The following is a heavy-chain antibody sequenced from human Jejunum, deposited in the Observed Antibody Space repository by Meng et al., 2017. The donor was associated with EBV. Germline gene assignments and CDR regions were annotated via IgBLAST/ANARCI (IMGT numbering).Heavy chain of an antibody. D-gene: IGHD1-1*01. CDR2: TYYRSKWYN. Sequence: VHLEQSVPGLVKPSHTLSLTCAISGDSVSSNSAAWNWIRQSPSRGLEWLGRTYYRSKWYNDYAQSVKSRLTINPDTSKNQFSLQLNSVTPEDTAVYFCARETTGGYYFDYWGQGTLVTVSS. J-gene: IGHJ4*02. CDR1: GDSVSSNSAA. V-gene: IGHV6-1*01. CDR3: ARETTGGYYFDY.